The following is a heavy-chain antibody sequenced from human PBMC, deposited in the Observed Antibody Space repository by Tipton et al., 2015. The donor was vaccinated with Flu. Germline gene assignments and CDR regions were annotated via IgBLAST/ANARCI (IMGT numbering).Heavy chain of an antibody. CDR1: GGTFDTYS. D-gene: IGHD2-21*01. Sequence: QLVQSGAEVKTPGSSVKVSCKASGGTFDTYSITWVRQAPGQGLEWMGGVNPFFGPPQYAQKFQDRVTIDADDSTSTAYMELSGLRSDDTAVYYCARDRSPGLERLDYYYMDVWGEGTTVTVSS. V-gene: IGHV1-69*01. J-gene: IGHJ6*03. CDR3: ARDRSPGLERLDYYYMDV. CDR2: VNPFFGPP.